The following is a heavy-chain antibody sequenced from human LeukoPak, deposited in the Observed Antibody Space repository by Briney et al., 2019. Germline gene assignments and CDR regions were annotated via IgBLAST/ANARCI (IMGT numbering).Heavy chain of an antibody. CDR2: INHSGST. Sequence: PSETLSLTCAVYGGSFSGYYWSWIRQPPGKGLEWIGEINHSGSTNYNPSLKSRVTISVDTSKSQFSLKLSSATAADTAVYYCARAPQGDYVWGSYRFFFDYWGQGTLVTVSS. J-gene: IGHJ4*02. V-gene: IGHV4-34*01. CDR1: GGSFSGYY. D-gene: IGHD3-16*02. CDR3: ARAPQGDYVWGSYRFFFDY.